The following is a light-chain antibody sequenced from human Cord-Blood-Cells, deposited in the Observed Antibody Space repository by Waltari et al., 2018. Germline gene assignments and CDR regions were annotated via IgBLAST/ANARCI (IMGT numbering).Light chain of an antibody. V-gene: IGKV1-33*01. CDR2: DAS. Sequence: DIQMTQSPSSLSASVGDRVTITCQASQDISNYLNWYQQKPGKAPKLLIYDASNLETGVPSRFSGSGPGTDFTFTINSLQPEDIATYYCQQYDNLPTFGGGTKVEIK. CDR3: QQYDNLPT. J-gene: IGKJ4*01. CDR1: QDISNY.